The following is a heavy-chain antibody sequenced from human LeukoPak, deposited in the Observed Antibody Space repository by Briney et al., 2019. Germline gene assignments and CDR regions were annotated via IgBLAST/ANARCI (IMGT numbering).Heavy chain of an antibody. CDR2: IIPIFGTA. V-gene: IGHV1-69*13. CDR1: GGTFSSYA. Sequence: SVKVSCKASGGTFSSYAISRVRQAPGQGLEWMGGIIPIFGTANYAQKFQGRVTITADESTSTAYMELSSLRSEDTAVYYCARDRTVVTQNFAHNWFDPWGQGTLVTVSS. D-gene: IGHD4-23*01. J-gene: IGHJ5*02. CDR3: ARDRTVVTQNFAHNWFDP.